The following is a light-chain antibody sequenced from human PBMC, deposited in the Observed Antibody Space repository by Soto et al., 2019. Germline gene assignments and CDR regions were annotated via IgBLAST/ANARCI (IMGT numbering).Light chain of an antibody. Sequence: IVLTQSPGTLSLSPGEGATLSCRASQSVRSNSLAWYQQKPGQAPRLLIYSASSRAPGISDRFSGSASGTDFSLTISRLEPEDFAVYYCQQYAKSPLTFGGGTRVDMK. V-gene: IGKV3-20*01. J-gene: IGKJ4*01. CDR1: QSVRSNS. CDR3: QQYAKSPLT. CDR2: SAS.